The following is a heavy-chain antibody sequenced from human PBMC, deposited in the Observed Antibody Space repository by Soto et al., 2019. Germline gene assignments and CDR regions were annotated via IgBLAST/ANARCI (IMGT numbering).Heavy chain of an antibody. J-gene: IGHJ4*02. CDR1: GFTFSSYA. CDR2: ISGSGGST. D-gene: IGHD3-10*01. CDR3: AKTILYYGSGSPFDY. Sequence: EVQLLESGGGLVQPGGSLRLSCAASGFTFSSYAMSWVRQAPGKGLEWVSAISGSGGSTYYADSVKGRFTISRDNSKNTLYRQMNSLRAEDTAVYYCAKTILYYGSGSPFDYWGQGTLVTVSS. V-gene: IGHV3-23*01.